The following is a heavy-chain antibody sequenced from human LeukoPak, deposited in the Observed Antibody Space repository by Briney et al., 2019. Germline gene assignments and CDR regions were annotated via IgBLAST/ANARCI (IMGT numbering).Heavy chain of an antibody. J-gene: IGHJ2*01. V-gene: IGHV4-34*01. CDR1: VGSFSGYY. CDR2: INHSGST. Sequence: SETLSLTCAVYVGSFSGYYWSWIRQPPGKGLEWIGEINHSGSTNYNPSLKSRVSISVVTSKNQFSLKLNSVTAADTAVYYCAREREGYFDLWGRGTRVTVSS. CDR3: AREREGYFDL.